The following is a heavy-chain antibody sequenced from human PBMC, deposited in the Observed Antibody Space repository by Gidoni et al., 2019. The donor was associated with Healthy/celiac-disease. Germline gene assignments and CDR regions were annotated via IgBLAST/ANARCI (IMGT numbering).Heavy chain of an antibody. V-gene: IGHV1-2*02. J-gene: IGHJ4*02. CDR1: GYTFTGYY. CDR3: ARAASIAARGYFAY. CDR2: INPNSGCT. D-gene: IGHD6-6*01. Sequence: QVQLVQSGAEVKKPGASVQVSCKSSGYTFTGYYMHWVRQAPGQGLEWMGRINPNSGCTNYAQKFQGRVTMTRDTSISTAYMELSRLRSDDTAVYYCARAASIAARGYFAYWGQGTLVTVSS.